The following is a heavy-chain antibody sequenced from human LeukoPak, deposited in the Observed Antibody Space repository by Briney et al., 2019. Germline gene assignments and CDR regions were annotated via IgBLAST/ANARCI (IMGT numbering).Heavy chain of an antibody. V-gene: IGHV1-2*02. CDR1: GYTFTGYY. CDR2: INPNSGGT. Sequence: ASVKVSCKASGYTFTGYYMHWVRQAPGHGLEWMGWINPNSGGTNYAQKFQGRVTMTRDTSISTAYMELSRLRSDDTAVYYCARSALEWLVRGYFDYWGQGTLVTVSS. CDR3: ARSALEWLVRGYFDY. J-gene: IGHJ4*02. D-gene: IGHD6-19*01.